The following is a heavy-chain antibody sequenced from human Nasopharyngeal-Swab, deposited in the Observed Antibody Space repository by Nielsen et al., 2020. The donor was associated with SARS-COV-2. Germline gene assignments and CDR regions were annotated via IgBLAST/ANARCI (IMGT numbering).Heavy chain of an antibody. J-gene: IGHJ4*02. Sequence: WIRQPPGKGLEWVSAISGSGGSTYYADSVKGRFTISRDNSKNTLYLQMNSLRAEDTAVYYCASSVAGTGSDYFDYWGQGTLVTVSS. CDR2: ISGSGGST. V-gene: IGHV3-23*01. CDR3: ASSVAGTGSDYFDY. D-gene: IGHD6-19*01.